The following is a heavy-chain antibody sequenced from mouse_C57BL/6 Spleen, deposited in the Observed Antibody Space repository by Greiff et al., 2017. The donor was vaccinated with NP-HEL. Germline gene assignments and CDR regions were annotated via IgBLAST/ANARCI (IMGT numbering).Heavy chain of an antibody. J-gene: IGHJ4*01. CDR2: IDPSDSYT. CDR3: ARILGAMDY. Sequence: QVQLQQPGAELVMPGASVKLSCKASGYTFTSYWMHWVKQRPGQGLEWIGEIDPSDSYTNYNQKFKGKSTLTVDKSSSTAYMQLSSLTSEDSAVYYCARILGAMDYWGQGTSVTVSS. CDR1: GYTFTSYW. V-gene: IGHV1-69*01.